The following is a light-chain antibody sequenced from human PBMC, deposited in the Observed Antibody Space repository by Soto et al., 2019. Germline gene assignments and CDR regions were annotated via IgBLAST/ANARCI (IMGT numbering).Light chain of an antibody. V-gene: IGKV3-15*01. CDR3: QQYMHWPLT. Sequence: EIVMTQSPTTLSVSPGERATLSCRASQSISINLAWYQQKPGQAPRLLIYGASTRATGIPARFSGSGSGAEFTLTISSLQSEDFALYYCQQYMHWPLTFGGGTKXEIK. CDR2: GAS. J-gene: IGKJ4*01. CDR1: QSISIN.